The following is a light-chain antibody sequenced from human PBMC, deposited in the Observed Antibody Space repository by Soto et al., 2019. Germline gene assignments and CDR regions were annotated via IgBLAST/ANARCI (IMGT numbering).Light chain of an antibody. Sequence: QSALTQPPSASGSPGQSVTISCTGTSSDVGGYNYVSWYQQHPGKAPKLMIYEVSKLPSGVPDRFSGSKSGNTASLTVSGLQAEDEGDYYCSSYAGSNNLVFGGGTKLTVL. CDR2: EVS. V-gene: IGLV2-8*01. CDR1: SSDVGGYNY. J-gene: IGLJ3*02. CDR3: SSYAGSNNLV.